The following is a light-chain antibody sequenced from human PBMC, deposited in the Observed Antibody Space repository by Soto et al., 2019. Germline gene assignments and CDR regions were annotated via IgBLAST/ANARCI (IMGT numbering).Light chain of an antibody. CDR3: MQGTHWPPHT. CDR2: KVS. CDR1: QSLAYSDGNTY. V-gene: IGKV2D-30*01. Sequence: DVVMTQSPLSLPVTLGQPASISCRSSQSLAYSDGNTYLNWFQQRPGQSPRRLIYKVSNWDSVVPYRFRGSGSGTDFTVKISRVEAEDVGVYYCMQGTHWPPHTVGQGTKVDIK. J-gene: IGKJ2*01.